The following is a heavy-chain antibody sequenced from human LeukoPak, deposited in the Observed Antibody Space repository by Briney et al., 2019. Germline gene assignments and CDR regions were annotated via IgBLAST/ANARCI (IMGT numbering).Heavy chain of an antibody. V-gene: IGHV4-59*01. CDR1: GGSISSYY. Sequence: SETLSLTCTVSGGSISSYYWSWIRQPPGKGLEWIGYIYYSGSTNYNPSLKSRVTISVDTSKNQSSLKLSSVTAADTAVYYCARDRPFDYWGQGTLVTVSS. J-gene: IGHJ4*02. CDR2: IYYSGST. CDR3: ARDRPFDY.